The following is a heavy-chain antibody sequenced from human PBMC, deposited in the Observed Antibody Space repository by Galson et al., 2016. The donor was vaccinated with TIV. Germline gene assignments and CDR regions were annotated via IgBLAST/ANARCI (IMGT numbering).Heavy chain of an antibody. CDR3: TRGGGSAYTFDAFDI. CDR2: IHPQNGGA. CDR1: GYSFTVYR. J-gene: IGHJ3*02. V-gene: IGHV1-2*02. Sequence: SVKVSCKASGYSFTVYRVHWVRQAPGQGLEWMGWIHPQNGGANYAQKFQGRVTLTRDTSISTVYRELRRLKSDDTAVYFCTRGGGSAYTFDAFDIWGQGTMVTVSS. D-gene: IGHD6-25*01.